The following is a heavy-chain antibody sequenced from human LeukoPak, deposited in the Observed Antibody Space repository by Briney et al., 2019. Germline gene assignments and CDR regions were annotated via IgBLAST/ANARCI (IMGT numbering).Heavy chain of an antibody. V-gene: IGHV3-30*02. CDR1: GFTFSSYG. J-gene: IGHJ5*02. CDR3: AKDPSSSWYNWFDP. Sequence: SGGSLRLSCAAPGFTFSSYGMHWVRQAPGKGLEWVAFIRYDGSNKYYADSVKGRFTISRDNSKNTLYLQMNSLRAEDTAVYYCAKDPSSSWYNWFDPWGQGTLVTVSS. D-gene: IGHD6-13*01. CDR2: IRYDGSNK.